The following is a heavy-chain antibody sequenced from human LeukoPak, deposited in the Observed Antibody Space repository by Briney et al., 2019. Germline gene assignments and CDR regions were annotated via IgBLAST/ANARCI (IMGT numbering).Heavy chain of an antibody. D-gene: IGHD5-18*01. V-gene: IGHV3-23*01. CDR3: AKGTPTYSYGSRYFEY. Sequence: GGSLRLSCAASGFTFSSYAMSWVRQAPGKGLEWVSAISGSGGSTYYADSVKGRFTISRDNPKNTLYLQMNSLRAEDTAVYYCAKGTPTYSYGSRYFEYWGQGTLVTVSS. CDR2: ISGSGGST. CDR1: GFTFSSYA. J-gene: IGHJ4*02.